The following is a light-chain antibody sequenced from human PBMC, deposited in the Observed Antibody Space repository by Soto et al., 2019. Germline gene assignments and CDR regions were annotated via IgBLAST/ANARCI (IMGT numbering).Light chain of an antibody. CDR2: AAS. J-gene: IGKJ4*01. Sequence: IPLTQSPSSLSASVGDRVTITCRASQGISRSLAWYQQKPEKAPKLLIYAASTLQSGVLSRFSGSGSGTDFTLTISSLQPEDFATYYCHHLNSYPLGFGGGTKVEIK. CDR3: HHLNSYPLG. V-gene: IGKV1-9*01. CDR1: QGISRS.